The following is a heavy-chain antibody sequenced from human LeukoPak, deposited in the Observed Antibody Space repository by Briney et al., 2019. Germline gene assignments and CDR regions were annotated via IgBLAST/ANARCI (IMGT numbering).Heavy chain of an antibody. V-gene: IGHV5-51*01. CDR2: IYPGDSDT. CDR1: GYSFTNYW. CDR3: ARQLTIFDTRTENDAFDI. D-gene: IGHD3-3*01. Sequence: GESLKISCEGSGYSFTNYWIAWVRQMPGKGLEWMGIIYPGDSDTRYSPSFQGQVTISADKSISTAYLQWSSLKASDTAMYYCARQLTIFDTRTENDAFDIWGQGTMVTVSS. J-gene: IGHJ3*02.